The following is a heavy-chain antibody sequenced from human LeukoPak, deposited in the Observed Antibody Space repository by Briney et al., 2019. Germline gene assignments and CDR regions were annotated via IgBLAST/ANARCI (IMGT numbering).Heavy chain of an antibody. CDR3: ARDSKITIFGVVLDI. V-gene: IGHV3-21*01. CDR2: ISSSSSYI. D-gene: IGHD3-3*01. CDR1: GFTFSSYS. Sequence: GGSLRLSCAASGFTFSSYSMNWVRQAPGKGLEWVSSISSSSSYIYYADSVKGRFTISRDNAKNSLYLQMNSLRAEDTAVYYCARDSKITIFGVVLDIWAKGQWSPSPQ. J-gene: IGHJ3*02.